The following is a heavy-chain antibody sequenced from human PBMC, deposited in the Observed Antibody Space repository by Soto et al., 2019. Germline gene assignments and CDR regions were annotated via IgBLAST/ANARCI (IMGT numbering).Heavy chain of an antibody. CDR3: AKDQGSSWYEIDY. Sequence: PGGSLRLSCAASGFTVRSNYMSWVRQAPGKGLEWVSVIYSGGSTYYADSVKGRFTISRDNSKNTLYLQMNSLRAEDTAVYYCAKDQGSSWYEIDYWGQGTLVTVSS. V-gene: IGHV3-66*01. D-gene: IGHD6-13*01. J-gene: IGHJ4*02. CDR1: GFTVRSNY. CDR2: IYSGGST.